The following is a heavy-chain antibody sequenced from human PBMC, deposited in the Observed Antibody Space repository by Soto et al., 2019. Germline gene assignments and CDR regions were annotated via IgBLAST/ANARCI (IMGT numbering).Heavy chain of an antibody. V-gene: IGHV3-30-3*01. CDR2: ISYDGSNK. CDR1: GFTFSSYA. Sequence: QVQLVESGGGVVQPGRSLRLSCAASGFTFSSYAMHWVRQAPGKGLEWVAVISYDGSNKYYADSVKGRFTISRDNSKNTLYLQMNSLGAEDTAVYYCAREYIVVVPAALHQGYYYYYYGMDVWGQRTTVTVSS. CDR3: AREYIVVVPAALHQGYYYYYYGMDV. J-gene: IGHJ6*02. D-gene: IGHD2-2*01.